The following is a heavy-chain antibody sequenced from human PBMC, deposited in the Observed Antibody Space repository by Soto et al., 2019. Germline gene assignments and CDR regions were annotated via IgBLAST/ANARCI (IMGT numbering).Heavy chain of an antibody. D-gene: IGHD6-6*01. CDR1: GGSISSGGYY. Sequence: SETLSLTCTVSGGSISSGGYYWSWIRQPPGKGLEWIGEIYHSGSTNYNPSLKSRVTISVDKSKNQFSLKLSSVTAADTAVYYCARVAARFDWFDPWGQGTLVTVSS. CDR3: ARVAARFDWFDP. CDR2: IYHSGST. J-gene: IGHJ5*02. V-gene: IGHV4-39*07.